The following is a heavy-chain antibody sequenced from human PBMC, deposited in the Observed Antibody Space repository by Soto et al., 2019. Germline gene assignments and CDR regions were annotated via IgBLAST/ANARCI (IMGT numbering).Heavy chain of an antibody. Sequence: GGSLRLSCAASGFTFSNFGMHWVRQAPGKGLEWVAVISYDGSNKYYADSVKGRFTISRDNSKNTLYLQMNSLRAEDTAVYYCARGDYHDTSGPFSDAFDVWGQGTMVTVSS. CDR2: ISYDGSNK. D-gene: IGHD3-22*01. CDR1: GFTFSNFG. CDR3: ARGDYHDTSGPFSDAFDV. J-gene: IGHJ3*01. V-gene: IGHV3-30*03.